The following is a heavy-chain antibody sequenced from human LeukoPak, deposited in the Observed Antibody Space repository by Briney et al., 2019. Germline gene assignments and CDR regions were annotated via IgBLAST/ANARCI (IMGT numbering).Heavy chain of an antibody. CDR2: ISGSGGST. CDR3: AKQWDYGPGSIDY. D-gene: IGHD3-10*01. Sequence: GGSLRLSCAASGFTFSSYAMSWVRQAPGKGLEWVSAISGSGGSTYYADSVKGRFTISRDNSKDTLYLQMNSLRAEDTAVYYCAKQWDYGPGSIDYWGQGTLVTVSS. J-gene: IGHJ4*02. CDR1: GFTFSSYA. V-gene: IGHV3-23*01.